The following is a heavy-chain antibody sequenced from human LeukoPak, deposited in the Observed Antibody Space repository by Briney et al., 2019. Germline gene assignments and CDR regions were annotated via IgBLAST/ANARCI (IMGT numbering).Heavy chain of an antibody. CDR1: GVSISSYY. D-gene: IGHD6-13*01. CDR2: IYTSGST. J-gene: IGHJ4*02. V-gene: IGHV4-4*07. Sequence: SETLSLTCTVSGVSISSYYWSWIRQPAGKGLEWIGRIYTSGSTNYNPSLKSRVTMSVDTSKNQFSLKLSSVTAADTAVYYCARGIAAAGWGGTYYFDYWGQGTLVTVSS. CDR3: ARGIAAAGWGGTYYFDY.